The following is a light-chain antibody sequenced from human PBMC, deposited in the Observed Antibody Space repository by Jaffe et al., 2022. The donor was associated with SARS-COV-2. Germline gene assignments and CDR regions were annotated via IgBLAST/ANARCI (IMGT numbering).Light chain of an antibody. CDR2: GAS. CDR1: QSVKNNY. V-gene: IGKV3-20*01. CDR3: QQYGTSPWT. Sequence: EILLTQSPGTLSLSPGERATLSCRASQSVKNNYLAWYQQRPGQAPRLLIYGASSRATGIPDRFSGSGSGTDFTLTISRLEPEDFAVYCCQQYGTSPWTFGQGTKVEIK. J-gene: IGKJ1*01.